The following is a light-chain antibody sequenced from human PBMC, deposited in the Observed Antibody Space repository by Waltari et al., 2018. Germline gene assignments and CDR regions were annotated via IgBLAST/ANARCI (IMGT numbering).Light chain of an antibody. CDR2: EAT. V-gene: IGLV2-23*01. CDR1: SRDVGSYDL. J-gene: IGLJ3*02. Sequence: QSALTQPASVSGSPRQSITISCTGTSRDVGSYDLVSWYQHHPGKAPKLMIYEATQRPSGVSDRYSGSKSGNTASLTISGLQAEDEADYYCCSYVGDVTWVFGGGTKLTVL. CDR3: CSYVGDVTWV.